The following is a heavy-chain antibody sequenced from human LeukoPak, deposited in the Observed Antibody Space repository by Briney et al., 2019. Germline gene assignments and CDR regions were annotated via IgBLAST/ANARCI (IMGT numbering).Heavy chain of an antibody. CDR3: ARGFPSTVIT. CDR1: GFTFSSYA. D-gene: IGHD4-23*01. Sequence: GRSLRLSCAASGFTFSSYAMHGVRQAPGKGLEWVAVISYDGSNKYYADSVKGRFTISRDNSKNTLYLQMNSLRAEDTAVYYCARGFPSTVITWGQGTMVTVSS. CDR2: ISYDGSNK. J-gene: IGHJ3*01. V-gene: IGHV3-30*04.